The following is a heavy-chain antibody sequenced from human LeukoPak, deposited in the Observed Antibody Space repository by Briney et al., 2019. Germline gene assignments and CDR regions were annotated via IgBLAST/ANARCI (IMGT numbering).Heavy chain of an antibody. CDR3: AGGDGGSRPSK. Sequence: GGSLRLSCAASGFTFSSYAMSWVRQAPGKGLEWVSGISPSADIKYYADSVKGRFTISRDNAKNTLYLQMNSLRAEDTAVYYCAGGDGGSRPSKWGQGTLVTVSS. CDR1: GFTFSSYA. J-gene: IGHJ4*02. D-gene: IGHD2-15*01. CDR2: ISPSADIK. V-gene: IGHV3-23*01.